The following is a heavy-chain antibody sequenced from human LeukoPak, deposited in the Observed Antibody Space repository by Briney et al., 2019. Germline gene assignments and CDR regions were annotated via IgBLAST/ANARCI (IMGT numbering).Heavy chain of an antibody. CDR3: AKDRGSSGWDYFDY. Sequence: GGSLRLSCAASGFTFDDYGMSWVRQAPGKGLEWVSGINWNGGSTGYADSVKGRFTISRDNAKNSLYLQTNSLRAEDMALYYCAKDRGSSGWDYFDYWGQGTLVTVSS. CDR1: GFTFDDYG. J-gene: IGHJ4*02. V-gene: IGHV3-20*04. D-gene: IGHD6-19*01. CDR2: INWNGGST.